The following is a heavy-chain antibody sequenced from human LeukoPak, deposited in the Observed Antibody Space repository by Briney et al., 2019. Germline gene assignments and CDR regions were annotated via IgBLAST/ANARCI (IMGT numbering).Heavy chain of an antibody. CDR3: AKDRTGITGTTGVVNI. Sequence: PGGSLRLSCAASGFTFSSYAMSWVRQAPGKGLEWVSAISGSGGSTYYADSVKGRFTISRDNSKNTLYLQMNSLRAEDTAVYYCAKDRTGITGTTGVVNIWGQGTMVTVSS. V-gene: IGHV3-23*01. CDR2: ISGSGGST. D-gene: IGHD1-7*01. CDR1: GFTFSSYA. J-gene: IGHJ3*02.